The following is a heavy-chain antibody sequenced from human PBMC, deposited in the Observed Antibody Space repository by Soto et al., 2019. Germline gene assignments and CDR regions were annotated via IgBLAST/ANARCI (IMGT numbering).Heavy chain of an antibody. Sequence: PSETLCLTCTVSGGSISSYYWSWIRQPPGKGLEWIGYIYYSGSTNYNPSLKSRVTISVDTSKNQFSLKLSSVTAADTAVYYCARDLVGDYYYYGMDVWGQGTTVTAP. V-gene: IGHV4-59*01. J-gene: IGHJ6*02. D-gene: IGHD2-8*02. CDR3: ARDLVGDYYYYGMDV. CDR1: GGSISSYY. CDR2: IYYSGST.